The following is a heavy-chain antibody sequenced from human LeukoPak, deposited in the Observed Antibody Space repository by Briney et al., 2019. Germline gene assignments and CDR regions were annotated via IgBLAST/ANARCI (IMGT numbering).Heavy chain of an antibody. CDR2: INQDGSEE. V-gene: IGHV3-7*03. J-gene: IGHJ4*02. D-gene: IGHD3-22*01. Sequence: GGSLRLSCAASGFTFSNYWMSWVRQAPGKGLEWVAHINQDGSEEHYMDSVKARFIISRDNAKNSLYLQMNSLRAEDTALCYCVRTYYYDSSGRRDGYYFDYWGQGTLVTVSS. CDR1: GFTFSNYW. CDR3: VRTYYYDSSGRRDGYYFDY.